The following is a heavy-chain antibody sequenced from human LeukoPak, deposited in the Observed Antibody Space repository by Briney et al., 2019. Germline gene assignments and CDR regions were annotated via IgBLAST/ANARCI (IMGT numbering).Heavy chain of an antibody. CDR1: GFTFSSYG. Sequence: GGSLRLSCAASGFTFSSYGMHWVRQAPGKGLEWVAFIRYDGSNKYYADSVKGRFTISRDNSKNTLYLQMNSLRAEDTAVYYCAKDWGYCSSTSCPNGYWGQGTLVTVSS. CDR3: AKDWGYCSSTSCPNGY. V-gene: IGHV3-30*02. J-gene: IGHJ4*02. D-gene: IGHD2-2*01. CDR2: IRYDGSNK.